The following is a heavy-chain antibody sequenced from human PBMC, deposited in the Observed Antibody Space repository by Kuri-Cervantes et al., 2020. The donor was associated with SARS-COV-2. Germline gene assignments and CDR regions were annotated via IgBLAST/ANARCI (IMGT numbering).Heavy chain of an antibody. CDR3: AKDIVADDSSGYLGVYDFDN. CDR1: GFTFDDYA. J-gene: IGHJ3*02. Sequence: SLKISCAASGFTFDDYAMHWVRQAPGKGLEWVSGISWNSSSIGYADSVKGRFTISRDNAKNSLFLQMNILRAEDTALYYCAKDIVADDSSGYLGVYDFDNWGPATKVTVSS. V-gene: IGHV3-9*01. CDR2: ISWNSSSI. D-gene: IGHD3-22*01.